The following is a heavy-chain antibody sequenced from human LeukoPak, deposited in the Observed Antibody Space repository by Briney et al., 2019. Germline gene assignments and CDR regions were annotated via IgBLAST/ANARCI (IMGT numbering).Heavy chain of an antibody. D-gene: IGHD3-3*01. CDR2: IKQDGSEK. CDR1: GFTFSSYW. CDR3: ASLPSPYYDDDAFEI. J-gene: IGHJ3*02. Sequence: GGSLRLSCAASGFTFSSYWMSWVRQAPGKGLEWVANIKQDGSEKYYVDSVKGRFTISRDNAKHSLYLQMNSLRAEDTAVYYCASLPSPYYDDDAFEIWGQGTMVTVSS. V-gene: IGHV3-7*01.